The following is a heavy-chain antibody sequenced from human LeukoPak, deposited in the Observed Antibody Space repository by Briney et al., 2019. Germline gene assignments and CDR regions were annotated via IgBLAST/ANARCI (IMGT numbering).Heavy chain of an antibody. D-gene: IGHD3-9*01. V-gene: IGHV3-23*01. J-gene: IGHJ6*04. CDR2: ISGSGGST. CDR1: GFTSSSYA. Sequence: GGSMRLSCAASGFTSSSYAMSWVRQAPGKGLEWVSAISGSGGSTYYADSVKGRFTISRDNSKNTLYLQMNSLRAEDTAVYYCAKTYGILYGMDVWGKGTTVTVSS. CDR3: AKTYGILYGMDV.